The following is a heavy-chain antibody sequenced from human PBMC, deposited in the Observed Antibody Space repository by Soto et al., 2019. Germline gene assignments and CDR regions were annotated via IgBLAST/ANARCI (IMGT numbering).Heavy chain of an antibody. CDR2: ISAYNGNT. CDR1: GYTFTSYG. Sequence: ASVKVSCKASGYTFTSYGISWVRQAPGQGLEWMGWISAYNGNTNYAQKLQGRVTMTTDTSTSTAYMELRSLRSDDTAVYYCARETGISSYYYYGMDVWGQGTTVTVSS. J-gene: IGHJ6*02. V-gene: IGHV1-18*04. D-gene: IGHD1-1*01. CDR3: ARETGISSYYYYGMDV.